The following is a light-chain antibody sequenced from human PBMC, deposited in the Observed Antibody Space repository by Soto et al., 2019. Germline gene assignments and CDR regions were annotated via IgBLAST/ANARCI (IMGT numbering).Light chain of an antibody. V-gene: IGKV1-39*01. CDR2: AAS. Sequence: DIQMTQSPSSLSASVGDTVTITCRASQSISVHLNWYQQKGGKVPKLLIYAASNLYSGVPSRFSGSGSETDFALTISSLQPEDFATYYCQQSYITPYTFGQGTRLDIK. CDR3: QQSYITPYT. J-gene: IGKJ2*01. CDR1: QSISVH.